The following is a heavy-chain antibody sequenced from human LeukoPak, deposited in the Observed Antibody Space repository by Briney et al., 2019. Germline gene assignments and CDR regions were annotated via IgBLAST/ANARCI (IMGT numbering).Heavy chain of an antibody. CDR2: ISAYNGNT. V-gene: IGHV1-18*01. J-gene: IGHJ5*02. D-gene: IGHD5-12*01. CDR1: GYTFTSYG. Sequence: GASVKVSCKASGYTFTSYGISWVRQAPGQGLEWMGWISAYNGNTNYAQKLQGRVTMTTDTSTSTAYMELRSLRSDDTAVYYCARVRIVATTTAGFDPWGQGTLVTVSS. CDR3: ARVRIVATTTAGFDP.